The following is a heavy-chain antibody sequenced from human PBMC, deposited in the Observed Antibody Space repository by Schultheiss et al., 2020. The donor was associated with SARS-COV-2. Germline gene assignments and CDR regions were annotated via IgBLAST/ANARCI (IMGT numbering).Heavy chain of an antibody. CDR3: AKDPIAARLVLAFDI. V-gene: IGHV3-33*06. J-gene: IGHJ3*02. Sequence: GGSLRLSCAASGFTFSSYGMHWVRQAPGKGLEWVAVIWYDGSNKYYADSVKGRFTISRDNSKNTLYLQMNSLRAEDTAVYYCAKDPIAARLVLAFDIWGQGTMVTVSS. CDR2: IWYDGSNK. D-gene: IGHD6-6*01. CDR1: GFTFSSYG.